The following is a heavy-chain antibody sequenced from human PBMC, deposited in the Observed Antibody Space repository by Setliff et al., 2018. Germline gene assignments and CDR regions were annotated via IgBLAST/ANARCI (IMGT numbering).Heavy chain of an antibody. J-gene: IGHJ3*01. Sequence: SETLSLTCDVSGISITSGHYWGWIRQPPGKGLEWIATIYHRGRTYYNPSLDGRVTISLDTSKNQYSLRLRSVTAADTAVYYCASPRRDDLDTPFDAFDLWGQGTKVTVSS. CDR1: GISITSGHY. V-gene: IGHV4-38-2*01. CDR3: ASPRRDDLDTPFDAFDL. D-gene: IGHD1-1*01. CDR2: IYHRGRT.